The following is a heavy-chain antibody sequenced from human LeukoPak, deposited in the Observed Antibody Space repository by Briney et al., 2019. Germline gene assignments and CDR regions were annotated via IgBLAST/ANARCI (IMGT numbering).Heavy chain of an antibody. D-gene: IGHD1-26*01. J-gene: IGHJ6*02. Sequence: GGSLRLSCGASGYSFSSYWMHWVRQVPGKGLVWVSRINGAGTSTTYADSVKGRFTISRDNAKNTLSLEMDSLRVEDTAVYYCIRGVSGYYSYYAMDVWGQGTTVIVSS. CDR2: INGAGTST. CDR1: GYSFSSYW. V-gene: IGHV3-74*01. CDR3: IRGVSGYYSYYAMDV.